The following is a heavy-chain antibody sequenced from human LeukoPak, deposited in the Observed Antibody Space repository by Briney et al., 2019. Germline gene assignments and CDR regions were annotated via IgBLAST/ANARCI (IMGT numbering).Heavy chain of an antibody. CDR3: ARGPSARFFGVAKGAFDI. CDR1: GFTFSSYA. D-gene: IGHD3-3*01. V-gene: IGHV3-30*04. CDR2: ISSDGSNK. Sequence: GRSLRLSCAASGFTFSSYAMHWVRQAPGKGLEWVTVISSDGSNKYYADSVKGRFTISRDNSKNTLDLQMNSLRAEDTAVYYCARGPSARFFGVAKGAFDIWGQGTMVTVSS. J-gene: IGHJ3*02.